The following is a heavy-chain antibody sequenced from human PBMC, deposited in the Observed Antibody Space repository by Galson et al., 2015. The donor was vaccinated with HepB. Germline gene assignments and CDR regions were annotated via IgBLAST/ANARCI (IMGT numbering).Heavy chain of an antibody. V-gene: IGHV3-30*03. D-gene: IGHD5-12*01. CDR2: ISYDGSND. J-gene: IGHJ5*01. CDR1: GFMLRSYE. CDR3: ARVGERYKYENYFES. Sequence: SLRLSCAASGFMLRSYEMHWVRQAPGKGLEWVAHISYDGSNDYYGDSVKVRFTISRDNSSNTLFLGMTSLRAEDTAVYYCARVGERYKYENYFESWGQGTLVTVSS.